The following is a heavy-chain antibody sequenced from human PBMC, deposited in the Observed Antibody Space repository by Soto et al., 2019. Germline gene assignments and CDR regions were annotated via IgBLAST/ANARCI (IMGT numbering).Heavy chain of an antibody. J-gene: IGHJ3*02. CDR1: GGSISTGGYD. CDR2: IYNSGMT. D-gene: IGHD1-26*01. V-gene: IGHV4-31*03. CDR3: ATVRWELHDAFDI. Sequence: QVQLQESGPGLVKPSQTLSLTCTVSGGSISTGGYDWSWIRQHPGRGLEWIGYIYNSGMTFSNPSLQSRVAISIDTSKNKFSLKMSSVTAADTAVYYCATVRWELHDAFDIWGQGTMVSVSS.